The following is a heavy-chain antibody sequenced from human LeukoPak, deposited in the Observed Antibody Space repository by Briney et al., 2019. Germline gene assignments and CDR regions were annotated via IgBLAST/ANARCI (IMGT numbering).Heavy chain of an antibody. CDR3: ARGDSYGTVWFDP. Sequence: PSETLSLTCTVSGGSISSGDYYWRWIRQPPGKGLEWIGYIYYSGSTYYNPSLKSRVTISVDTSKNQFSLKLSSVTAADTAVYYCARGDSYGTVWFDPWGQGTLVTVSS. D-gene: IGHD5-18*01. J-gene: IGHJ5*02. V-gene: IGHV4-30-4*01. CDR2: IYYSGST. CDR1: GGSISSGDYY.